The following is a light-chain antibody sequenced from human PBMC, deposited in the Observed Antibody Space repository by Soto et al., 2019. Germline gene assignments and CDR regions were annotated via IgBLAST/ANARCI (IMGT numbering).Light chain of an antibody. CDR2: AAS. CDR3: QQVNGYPHT. J-gene: IGKJ2*01. Sequence: DVQLTQSPSFLSASVGDKVTITCRASQGISSHLAWYQRKPGKAPNLLIYAASTLQSVVPSRFSGSGSGTEFTLTISSLQPEDFATYYCQQVNGYPHTFGQGTKLEIK. CDR1: QGISSH. V-gene: IGKV1-9*01.